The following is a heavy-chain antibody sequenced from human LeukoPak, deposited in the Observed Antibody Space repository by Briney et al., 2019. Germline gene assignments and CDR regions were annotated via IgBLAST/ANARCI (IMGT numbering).Heavy chain of an antibody. CDR3: ARGRANWGWQFFDN. Sequence: SETLSLTCIVSGGFISSQYWSWIRQPPGKGLEWMGYIYYSGSTNYNPSLKSRVTISVDTSKNQFSLRVTSVTAADTAVYYCARGRANWGWQFFDNWGQGSLVTVSS. V-gene: IGHV4-59*11. CDR2: IYYSGST. D-gene: IGHD7-27*01. CDR1: GGFISSQY. J-gene: IGHJ4*02.